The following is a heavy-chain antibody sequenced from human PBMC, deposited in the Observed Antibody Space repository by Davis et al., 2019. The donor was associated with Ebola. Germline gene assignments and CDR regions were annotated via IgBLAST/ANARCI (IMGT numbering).Heavy chain of an antibody. J-gene: IGHJ6*02. Sequence: AASVKVSCKASGYTFTSYGISWVRQAPGQGLEWMGWISAYNGNTNYAQKLQGRVTMTTDTSTSTAYMELRSLRSGDTAVYYCASRTVTTFIWGMDVWGQGTAVTVSS. CDR1: GYTFTSYG. CDR2: ISAYNGNT. V-gene: IGHV1-18*01. D-gene: IGHD4-17*01. CDR3: ASRTVTTFIWGMDV.